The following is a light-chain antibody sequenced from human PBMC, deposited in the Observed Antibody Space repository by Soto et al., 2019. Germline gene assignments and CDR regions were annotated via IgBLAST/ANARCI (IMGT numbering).Light chain of an antibody. J-gene: IGKJ4*01. Sequence: DIQMTQPPSSVSASVGDRVTITCRGSQGMHSGLAWYQQKLGKAPKLLIYSTSNLQSGVPSRFSGSGSGTDFTLAITSLQPEDVATYCCLQSESLARTFGGGTKVEIK. CDR2: STS. CDR3: LQSESLART. CDR1: QGMHSG. V-gene: IGKV1D-12*01.